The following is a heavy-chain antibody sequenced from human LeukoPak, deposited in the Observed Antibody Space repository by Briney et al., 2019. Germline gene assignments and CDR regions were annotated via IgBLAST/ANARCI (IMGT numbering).Heavy chain of an antibody. D-gene: IGHD3-22*01. CDR1: GYSISSGYY. Sequence: SETLSLTCTVPGYSISSGYYWGWIRQPPGKGLEWIGSIYHSGSTYYNPSLKSRVTISADTSKNQFSLKLSSVTAADTAVYYCAGLEGMAGDSSGYHRGLDYWGQGTLVTVSS. V-gene: IGHV4-38-2*02. J-gene: IGHJ4*02. CDR3: AGLEGMAGDSSGYHRGLDY. CDR2: IYHSGST.